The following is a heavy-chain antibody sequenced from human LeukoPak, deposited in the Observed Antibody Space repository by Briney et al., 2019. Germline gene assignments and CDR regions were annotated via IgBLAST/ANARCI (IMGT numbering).Heavy chain of an antibody. J-gene: IGHJ4*02. D-gene: IGHD3-3*01. V-gene: IGHV4-34*01. CDR1: GGSFSGYY. Sequence: PSETLSLTCAVYGGSFSGYYWSWIRQPPGKGLEWIGEINHSGSTNYNPSLKSRVTISVDMSKNQFSLKLSSVTAADTAVYYCARGGAVLRFLEWFDYWGQGTLVTVSS. CDR2: INHSGST. CDR3: ARGGAVLRFLEWFDY.